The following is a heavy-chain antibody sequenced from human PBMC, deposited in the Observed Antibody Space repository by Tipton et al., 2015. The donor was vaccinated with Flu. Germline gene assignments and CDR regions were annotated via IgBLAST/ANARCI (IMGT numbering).Heavy chain of an antibody. J-gene: IGHJ5*02. V-gene: IGHV4-34*01. CDR3: GKTLDP. CDR2: INHSGST. Sequence: TLSLTCAVYGGSFSGYYWSWIRQPPGKGLEWIGEINHSGSTNYNPSLKSRVTISVDTSKNQFSLKLSSVTAADTAVYYCGKTLDPWGQGILVTVSS. CDR1: GGSFSGYY.